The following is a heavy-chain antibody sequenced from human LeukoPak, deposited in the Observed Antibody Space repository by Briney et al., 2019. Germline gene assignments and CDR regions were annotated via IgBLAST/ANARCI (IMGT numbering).Heavy chain of an antibody. CDR3: ARSGYYGSGSYSDY. CDR2: ISWDGGST. Sequence: PGGSLRLSCAASGFTFDDYTMHWVRQAPGKGLEWVSLISWDGGSTYYADSVKGRFTISRDNAKNSLYLQMNSLRAEDTALYYCARSGYYGSGSYSDYWGQGTLVTVSS. J-gene: IGHJ4*02. CDR1: GFTFDDYT. V-gene: IGHV3-43*01. D-gene: IGHD3-10*01.